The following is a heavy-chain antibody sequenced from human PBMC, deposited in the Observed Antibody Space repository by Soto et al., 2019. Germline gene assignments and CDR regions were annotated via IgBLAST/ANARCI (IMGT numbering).Heavy chain of an antibody. D-gene: IGHD4-17*01. CDR1: GGSISSGGYY. J-gene: IGHJ4*02. V-gene: IGHV4-31*03. CDR3: ARSRRPVTTFDY. Sequence: QVQLQESGPGLVKPSQTLSLTCTVSGGSISSGGYYWSWIRQHPGKGLEWIGYIYYSGSTYYNPSLKSRVNISVDTSKNQFSLKLSSVTAADMAVYYCARSRRPVTTFDYWGQGTLVTVSS. CDR2: IYYSGST.